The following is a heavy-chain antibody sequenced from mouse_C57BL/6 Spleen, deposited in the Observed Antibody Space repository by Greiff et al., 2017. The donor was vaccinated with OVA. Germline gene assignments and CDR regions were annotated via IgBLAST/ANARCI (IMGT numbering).Heavy chain of an antibody. CDR2: IDPSDSYT. V-gene: IGHV1-69*01. CDR1: GYTFTSYW. CDR3: SRSWAYYSTPPGFAY. J-gene: IGHJ3*01. Sequence: QVQLQQPGAELVMPGASVKLSCKASGYTFTSYWMHWVKQRPGQGLEWIGEIDPSDSYTNYNQKLKGKSTLTVDKSSSTAYKQLSSLTSEDSAVYYFSRSWAYYSTPPGFAYGGQGTLVTVSA. D-gene: IGHD2-5*01.